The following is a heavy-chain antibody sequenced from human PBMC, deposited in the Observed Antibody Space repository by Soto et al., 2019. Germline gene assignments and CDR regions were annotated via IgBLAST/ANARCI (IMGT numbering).Heavy chain of an antibody. V-gene: IGHV4-61*01. Sequence: QMQLQESGPGLVKPSETLSLTCTVSGGSVSSGSYYWSWIRQPPGKGLEWIGYIYYSGSTNYNPSLKSRVTISVDTSKNQFSLKLSSVTAADTAVYYCAREVVEMATIRRENAFDIWGQGTMVTVSS. CDR2: IYYSGST. CDR1: GGSVSSGSYY. CDR3: AREVVEMATIRRENAFDI. J-gene: IGHJ3*02. D-gene: IGHD5-12*01.